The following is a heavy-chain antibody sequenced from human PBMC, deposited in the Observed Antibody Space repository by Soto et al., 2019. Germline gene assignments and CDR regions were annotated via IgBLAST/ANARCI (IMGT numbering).Heavy chain of an antibody. CDR2: VYHTGTT. V-gene: IGHV4-59*01. Sequence: QVQLQESGPGLVKPSETLSLTCTVSGGSIGHYFWSWIRQPPGGGLEWIGQVYHTGTTNYNPSLRHPVTTSLDTSNVPPSLSRASVTAADTAVYYCTTGSHYVPGVGPPPYYFDYWGQGALAIVSS. CDR3: TTGSHYVPGVGPPPYYFDY. D-gene: IGHD3-16*01. J-gene: IGHJ4*02. CDR1: GGSIGHYF.